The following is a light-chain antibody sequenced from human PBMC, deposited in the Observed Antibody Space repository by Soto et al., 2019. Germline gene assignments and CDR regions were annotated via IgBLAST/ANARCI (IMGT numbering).Light chain of an antibody. Sequence: QSVLTQPASVSGSPGQSITISCTGTSSDVGSYNLVSWYQQHPGKAPKLMIYEGSKRPSGVSNRFSGSKSGNTASLTISGLQAEDEADYYCSSYTSSSTLYVFXTGTKV. V-gene: IGLV2-14*02. CDR1: SSDVGSYNL. J-gene: IGLJ1*01. CDR2: EGS. CDR3: SSYTSSSTLYV.